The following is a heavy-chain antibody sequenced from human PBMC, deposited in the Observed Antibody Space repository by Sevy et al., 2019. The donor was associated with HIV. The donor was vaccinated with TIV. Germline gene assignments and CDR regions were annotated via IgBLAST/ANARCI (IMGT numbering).Heavy chain of an antibody. J-gene: IGHJ4*02. V-gene: IGHV3-7*03. CDR3: ARDALTHIYYFDY. CDR1: GFTFSSYW. Sequence: GGSLRLSCAASGFTFSSYWMSWVRQAPGKGLEWVANIKQDGSEKYYVDSVKGRFTISRDNAKNSLYLQMNSLRAEDTAVYYCARDALTHIYYFDYWGQGTLVTVSS. CDR2: IKQDGSEK.